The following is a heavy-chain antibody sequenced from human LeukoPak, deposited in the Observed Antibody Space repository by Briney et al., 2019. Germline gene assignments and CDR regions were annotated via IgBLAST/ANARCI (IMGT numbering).Heavy chain of an antibody. CDR3: WQALTSAESVEMSTMLNY. V-gene: IGHV4-31*03. J-gene: IGHJ4*02. D-gene: IGHD5-24*01. CDR1: GGSISSGGYY. CDR2: IYYSGST. Sequence: PSETLSLTCTVSGGSISSGGYYWSWIRQHPGKGLEWIGYIYYSGSTYYNPSLKSRVTISVDTSKNQFSLKLSSVTAADTAYLWVWQALTSAESVEMSTMLNYWGQGTLVTVSS.